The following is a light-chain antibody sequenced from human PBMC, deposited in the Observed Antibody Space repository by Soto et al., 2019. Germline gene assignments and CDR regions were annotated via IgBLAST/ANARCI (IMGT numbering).Light chain of an antibody. CDR3: SSYTSISTYV. Sequence: QSVLTQPASVSGSPGQSITISCTGTSSDVGGYNYVSWYQQHPGKAPKLMIYEVSNRPSGLSNRFSGSKSGNTASLTISGLQAEDEADYYCSSYTSISTYVFGTGTKVTVL. J-gene: IGLJ1*01. CDR1: SSDVGGYNY. V-gene: IGLV2-14*01. CDR2: EVS.